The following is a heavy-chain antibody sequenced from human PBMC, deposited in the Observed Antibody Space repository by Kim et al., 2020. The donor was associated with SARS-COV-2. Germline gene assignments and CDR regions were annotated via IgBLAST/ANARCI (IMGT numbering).Heavy chain of an antibody. D-gene: IGHD3-10*01. CDR2: IYYTGST. J-gene: IGHJ6*01. Sequence: SETLSLTCTVSGDPISSYYWSWIRQPPGKGLEWIGYIYYTGSTNYNPSLKSRVTISVDTSKNQFSLLLSSVTAADTAVYFCSRHRVVTYTPWYSYGMDV. CDR1: GDPISSYY. CDR3: SRHRVVTYTPWYSYGMDV. V-gene: IGHV4-59*08.